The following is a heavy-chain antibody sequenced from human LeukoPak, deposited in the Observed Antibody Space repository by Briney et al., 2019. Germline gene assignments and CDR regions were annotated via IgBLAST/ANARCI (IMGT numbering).Heavy chain of an antibody. CDR2: IIPIFGTA. CDR1: GYTFTSYG. D-gene: IGHD3-22*01. Sequence: GASVKVSCKASGYTFTSYGISWVRQAPGQGLEWMGGIIPIFGTANYAQKFQGRVTITTDESTSTAYMELSSLRSEDTAVCYCARARGGYYPYWGQGTLVTVSS. CDR3: ARARGGYYPY. J-gene: IGHJ4*02. V-gene: IGHV1-69*05.